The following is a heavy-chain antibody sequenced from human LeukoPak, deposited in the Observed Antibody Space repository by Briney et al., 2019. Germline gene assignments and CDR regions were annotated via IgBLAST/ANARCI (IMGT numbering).Heavy chain of an antibody. Sequence: GGSLRLSCAASGFTFSSYGMHWVRQAPGKGLEWVAMTSFDGSYKNYADSVKGRFTISRDNSKNRLYLQMNSLRAEDTAVYYCAKGFSGYLASFEYWGQGTLVTVSS. J-gene: IGHJ4*02. V-gene: IGHV3-30*18. CDR3: AKGFSGYLASFEY. CDR1: GFTFSSYG. D-gene: IGHD3-22*01. CDR2: TSFDGSYK.